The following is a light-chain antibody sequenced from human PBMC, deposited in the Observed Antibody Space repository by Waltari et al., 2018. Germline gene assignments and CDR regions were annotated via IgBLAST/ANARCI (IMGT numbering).Light chain of an antibody. CDR1: QDIGRW. J-gene: IGKJ2*01. V-gene: IGKV1-12*01. Sequence: DIQMIQSPSSVSASLGDRVTITCRASQDIGRWLAWYQHKPGRAPNLLIFAASSLQNGVSSRFSGSGSGTYFTLTINSLQPEDFATYYCQQTNTFPFTFGQGTKLEIK. CDR2: AAS. CDR3: QQTNTFPFT.